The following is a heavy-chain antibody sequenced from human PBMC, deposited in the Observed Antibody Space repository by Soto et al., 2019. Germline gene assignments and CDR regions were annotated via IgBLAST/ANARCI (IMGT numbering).Heavy chain of an antibody. J-gene: IGHJ5*02. Sequence: QVQLQESGPGVLKPSETLSLSCSVSGGSISKFYWSWIRKTAGKGLEWMGRVYATGTTDYNPSLRSRVTMSLDISKKTFSLRLTSVTAADTGVYYCVRDGSKTLRDWFDPWGQGKLVTVSS. V-gene: IGHV4-4*07. CDR1: GGSISKFY. CDR3: VRDGSKTLRDWFDP. CDR2: VYATGTT.